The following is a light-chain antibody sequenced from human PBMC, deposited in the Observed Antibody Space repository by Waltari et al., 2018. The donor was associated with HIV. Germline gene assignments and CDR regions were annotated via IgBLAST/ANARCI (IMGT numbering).Light chain of an antibody. J-gene: IGKJ2*01. V-gene: IGKV4-1*01. CDR1: QTILYRSNNKNY. Sequence: DIVMAQSPGSLAVSLGERATINCKSSQTILYRSNNKNYLAWYQQKPGQPPKLLIYWASTRESGVPDRFSGSGSGTDFTLTNNSLQAEDVAIYYCQQYYSAPYTFGQGTKLDIK. CDR2: WAS. CDR3: QQYYSAPYT.